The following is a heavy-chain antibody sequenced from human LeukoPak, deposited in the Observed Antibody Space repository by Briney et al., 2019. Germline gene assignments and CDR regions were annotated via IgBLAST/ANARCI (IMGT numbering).Heavy chain of an antibody. D-gene: IGHD3-22*01. CDR1: GFTFSSYA. V-gene: IGHV3-23*01. CDR2: TSTNGGST. Sequence: GGSLRLSCAASGFTFSSYAMSWVRQAPGKGLEWVSGTSTNGGSTSYADSVKGRFTISRDNPRNTLYMQMNSLSAEDTAVYYCSVMHRYYDGSGYWVQWGQGTLVTVSS. J-gene: IGHJ4*02. CDR3: SVMHRYYDGSGYWVQ.